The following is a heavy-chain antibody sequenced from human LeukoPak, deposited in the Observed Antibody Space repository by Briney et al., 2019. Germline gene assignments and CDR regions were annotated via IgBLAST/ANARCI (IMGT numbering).Heavy chain of an antibody. CDR1: GFTFSSYA. J-gene: IGHJ1*01. V-gene: IGHV3-23*01. D-gene: IGHD6-19*01. CDR2: ISGSGGST. Sequence: GWSLRLSCAASGFTFSSYAMSWVRQAPGKGLEWVSAISGSGGSTYYADSVKGRFTISRDNSKNTLYLQMNSLRAEDTAVYHCAKDRQKAVAGTGYFQHWGQGTLVTVSS. CDR3: AKDRQKAVAGTGYFQH.